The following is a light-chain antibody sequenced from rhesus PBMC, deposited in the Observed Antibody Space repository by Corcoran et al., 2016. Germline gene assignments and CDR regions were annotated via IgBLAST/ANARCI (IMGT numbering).Light chain of an antibody. Sequence: DIVMTQTPLSLPVTPGEPASISCRSSQSLLDSEDGNTYLDWYLQKPGQSPQLLIYKVSNRAFGVPDRVSGSGSETEFTLKISRVEAEDVGVYYCIQALEFPYSFGQGTKVEIK. CDR2: KVS. V-gene: IGKV2-104*02. CDR1: QSLLDSEDGNTY. CDR3: IQALEFPYS. J-gene: IGKJ2*01.